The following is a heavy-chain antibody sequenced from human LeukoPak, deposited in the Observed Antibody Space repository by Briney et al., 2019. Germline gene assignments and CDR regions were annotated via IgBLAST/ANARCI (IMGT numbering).Heavy chain of an antibody. J-gene: IGHJ4*02. Sequence: GGSLRLSCAASGFTFSSYAMSWVRQAPGKGLEWVSAISGSGGSTYYADSVKGRFTISRDNSKNTLYLQMNSLRAEGTAVYYCAKDDDYVWGNYRFDYWGQGTLVTVSS. D-gene: IGHD3-16*02. V-gene: IGHV3-23*01. CDR3: AKDDDYVWGNYRFDY. CDR2: ISGSGGST. CDR1: GFTFSSYA.